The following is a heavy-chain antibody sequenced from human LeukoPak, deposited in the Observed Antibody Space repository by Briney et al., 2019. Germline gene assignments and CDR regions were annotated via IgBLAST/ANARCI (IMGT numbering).Heavy chain of an antibody. CDR3: ARDAPPLRFLEWPIGVDY. V-gene: IGHV3-33*01. CDR2: IWYDGSNK. J-gene: IGHJ4*02. Sequence: PGGSLRLSCAASGFTFSSYGMHWVRQAPGKGPEWVAVIWYDGSNKYYADSVKGRFTISRDNSKNTLYLQMNSLRAEDTAVYYCARDAPPLRFLEWPIGVDYWGQGALVTVSS. D-gene: IGHD3-3*01. CDR1: GFTFSSYG.